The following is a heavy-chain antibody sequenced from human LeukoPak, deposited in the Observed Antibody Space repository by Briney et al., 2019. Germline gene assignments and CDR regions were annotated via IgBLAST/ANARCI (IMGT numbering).Heavy chain of an antibody. J-gene: IGHJ6*02. V-gene: IGHV3-30*18. CDR2: ISNDGSKK. Sequence: GGSLRLSCAVSGFTFSSYWMSWVRQAPGKGLEWVAVISNDGSKKFYIDSVKGRFTVSSDKSTDTLYLQMNSLRPEDTAVYYCAKDRSPTGSYYGMDVWGQGTTVIVSS. CDR3: AKDRSPTGSYYGMDV. CDR1: GFTFSSYW. D-gene: IGHD1-1*01.